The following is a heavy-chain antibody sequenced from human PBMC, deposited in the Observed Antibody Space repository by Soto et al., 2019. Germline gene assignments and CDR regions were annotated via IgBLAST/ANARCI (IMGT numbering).Heavy chain of an antibody. CDR2: ISGSGGST. CDR3: VSDVDTAMVTDY. Sequence: EVQLLESGGGLVQPGGSLRLSCAASGFTFSSYDMSWVRQAPGKGLEWVSAISGSGGSTYYADSVKGRFTISRDNSKNTLYLQMNSLRAEDTAVYYCVSDVDTAMVTDYWGQGTLVTVSS. CDR1: GFTFSSYD. J-gene: IGHJ4*02. V-gene: IGHV3-23*01. D-gene: IGHD5-18*01.